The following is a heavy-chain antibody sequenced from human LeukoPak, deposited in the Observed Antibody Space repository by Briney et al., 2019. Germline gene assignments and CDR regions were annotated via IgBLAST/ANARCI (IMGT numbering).Heavy chain of an antibody. CDR3: ARGGVNYKIAGP. D-gene: IGHD3-10*01. Sequence: SETLSLTCTVSGGSIASYYWSWIRQPPGKGLEWIGYIYYSGSTNYNPSLKSRVTMSVDTSKNQFSLKLSSVTAADTAVYYCARGGVNYKIAGPWGQGALVTVSS. CDR2: IYYSGST. CDR1: GGSIASYY. V-gene: IGHV4-59*01. J-gene: IGHJ5*02.